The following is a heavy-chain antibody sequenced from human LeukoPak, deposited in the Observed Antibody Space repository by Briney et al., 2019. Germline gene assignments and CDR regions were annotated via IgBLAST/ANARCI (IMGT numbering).Heavy chain of an antibody. V-gene: IGHV4-34*01. D-gene: IGHD3-16*01. Sequence: SETLSLTCAVYGGSFSGYYWSWLRQPPGKGLEWIGEINHSGSTNYNPSLKSRVTISVDTSKNQFSLKLSSVTAADTAVYYCARGDLGGWFDPWGQGTLVTVSS. J-gene: IGHJ5*02. CDR3: ARGDLGGWFDP. CDR1: GGSFSGYY. CDR2: INHSGST.